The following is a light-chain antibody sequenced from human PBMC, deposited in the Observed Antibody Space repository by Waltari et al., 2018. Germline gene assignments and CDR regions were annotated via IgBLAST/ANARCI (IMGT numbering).Light chain of an antibody. CDR1: SSDVGGYNY. CDR3: SSYTSSSTVV. CDR2: DVS. J-gene: IGLJ2*01. V-gene: IGLV2-14*01. Sequence: QSALTQPASVSGSPGQSITISCTGTSSDVGGYNYVSWYQQHPGTAPKLMIYDVSNRPSGVSNRFSGSKSSNTASLTISGLQAEDEADYYCSSYTSSSTVVFGGGTKLTVL.